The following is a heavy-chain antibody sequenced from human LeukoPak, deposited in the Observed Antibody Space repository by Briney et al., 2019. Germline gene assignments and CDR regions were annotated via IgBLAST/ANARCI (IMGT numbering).Heavy chain of an antibody. CDR3: ALEYSSSSAFDY. CDR1: GGTFSSYA. D-gene: IGHD6-6*01. CDR2: IIPIFGTA. J-gene: IGHJ4*02. V-gene: IGHV1-69*05. Sequence: SVKVSCKASGGTFSSYAISWVRQAPGQGLEWMGGIIPIFGTANYAQKFQGRVTITTDGSTSTAYMELSSLRSEDTAVYYCALEYSSSSAFDYWGQGTLVTVSS.